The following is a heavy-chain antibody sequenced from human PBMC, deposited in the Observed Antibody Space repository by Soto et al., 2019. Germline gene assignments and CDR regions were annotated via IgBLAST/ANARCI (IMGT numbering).Heavy chain of an antibody. CDR2: IWYDGSNK. CDR1: GLTSISYG. V-gene: IGHV3-33*01. CDR3: ARDQLRFLEWSNRAFDI. D-gene: IGHD3-3*01. J-gene: IGHJ3*02. Sequence: QVQLVESGGGVVQPGRPRSLPCAGSGLTSISYGLTWVGQAPGKGRGGGAVIWYDGSNKYYADSVKGRFTISRDNSKNTLYLQMNSLRAEDTAVYYCARDQLRFLEWSNRAFDIWGQGTMVTVSS.